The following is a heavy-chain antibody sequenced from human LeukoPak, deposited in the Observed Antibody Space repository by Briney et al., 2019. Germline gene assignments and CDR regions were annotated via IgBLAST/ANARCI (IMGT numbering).Heavy chain of an antibody. CDR1: GGTFSSYA. J-gene: IGHJ6*03. D-gene: IGHD5-24*01. Sequence: SVKVSCKASGGTFSSYAISWVRQAPGQGLEWMGGIIPIFGTANYAQKFQGRVTITADESTSTAYMELSSLGSEDTAVYYCARDRDGYNYARSHYYYMDVWGKGTTVTISS. CDR2: IIPIFGTA. V-gene: IGHV1-69*13. CDR3: ARDRDGYNYARSHYYYMDV.